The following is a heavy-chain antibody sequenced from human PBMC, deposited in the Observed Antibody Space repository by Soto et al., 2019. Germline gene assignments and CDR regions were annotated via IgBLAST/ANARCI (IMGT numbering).Heavy chain of an antibody. D-gene: IGHD2-21*02. CDR2: INAGNGNT. V-gene: IGHV1-3*01. CDR3: ARSIVVVTALDY. CDR1: GYTFTSYA. Sequence: EASVKVSCKASGYTFTSYAMHWVRQAPGQRLEWVGWINAGNGNTKYSQKFQGRVTITRDTSASTAYMELSSLRSEDTAVYYCARSIVVVTALDYWGQGTLVTVSS. J-gene: IGHJ4*02.